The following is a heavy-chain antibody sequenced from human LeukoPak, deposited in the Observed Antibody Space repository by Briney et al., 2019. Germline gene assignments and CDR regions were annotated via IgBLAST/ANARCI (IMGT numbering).Heavy chain of an antibody. CDR1: GYIFSNFG. CDR3: VKSRESSIWYSLGDS. J-gene: IGHJ4*02. V-gene: IGHV3-23*01. D-gene: IGHD6-13*01. CDR2: ITSSGGDT. Sequence: PGGSLRLSCAASGYIFSNFGISWVRQAPGKGLEWVSTITSSGGDTFYAASVKGRFTISRDNSKNTMSLLMSSLTVEDTAIYYCVKSRESSIWYSLGDSWGQGTLVTVSS.